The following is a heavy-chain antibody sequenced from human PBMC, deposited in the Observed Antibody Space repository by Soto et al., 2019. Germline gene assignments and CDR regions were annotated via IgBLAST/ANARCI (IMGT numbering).Heavy chain of an antibody. D-gene: IGHD5-12*01. V-gene: IGHV5-10-1*01. J-gene: IGHJ5*02. CDR3: AAVLGIGYGSNWFDP. CDR2: IDPSDSYT. CDR1: GYSFTSYW. Sequence: RGESLKISCKGSGYSFTSYWISWVRQMPGKGLGWMGRIDPSDSYTNYSPSFQGHVTISADKSISTAYLQWSSLKASDTAMYYCAAVLGIGYGSNWFDPWGQGTLVTVSS.